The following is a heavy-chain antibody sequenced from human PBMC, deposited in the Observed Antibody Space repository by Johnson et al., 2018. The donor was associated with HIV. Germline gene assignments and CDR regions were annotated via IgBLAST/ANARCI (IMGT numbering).Heavy chain of an antibody. Sequence: EQLVESGGGLVQPGGSLRLSCAASGLTVSSNYMSWVRQAPGKGLEWVSIIYSGGSTYYADSVRGRFTVSRDNSKNTVFLQMNSLRVEDTAVYYCARDRGTIFDIWGQGTTVTGPS. V-gene: IGHV3-66*01. CDR1: GLTVSSNY. CDR2: IYSGGST. J-gene: IGHJ3*02. CDR3: ARDRGTIFDI. D-gene: IGHD2-8*01.